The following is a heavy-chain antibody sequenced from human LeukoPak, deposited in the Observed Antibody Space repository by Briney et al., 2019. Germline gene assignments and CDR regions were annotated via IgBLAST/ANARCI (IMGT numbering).Heavy chain of an antibody. V-gene: IGHV1-46*01. J-gene: IGHJ4*02. CDR3: ARDIFGSSLGNLDY. D-gene: IGHD3-10*02. CDR1: GYTFTSYY. Sequence: GASVKVSCKASGYTFTSYYIHWVRQAPGQGLEWMGIINPSGGSTLNAQKFQGRVNMTRDTSTSTVYMEPSSLRSEDTAVFYCARDIFGSSLGNLDYWGQGTLVTVSS. CDR2: INPSGGST.